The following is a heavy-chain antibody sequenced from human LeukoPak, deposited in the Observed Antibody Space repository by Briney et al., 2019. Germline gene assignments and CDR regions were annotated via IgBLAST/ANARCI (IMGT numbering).Heavy chain of an antibody. CDR3: AREDFWSARSDP. V-gene: IGHV1-8*01. Sequence: ASVKVSCKASGYTFTSYDINWVRQATGQGLEWMGWMNPNSGNTGYAQKFQGRVTMTRNTSISTAYMELSSLRSEDTAVYYCAREDFWSARSDPRGQGTLVTVSS. D-gene: IGHD3-3*01. CDR1: GYTFTSYD. J-gene: IGHJ5*02. CDR2: MNPNSGNT.